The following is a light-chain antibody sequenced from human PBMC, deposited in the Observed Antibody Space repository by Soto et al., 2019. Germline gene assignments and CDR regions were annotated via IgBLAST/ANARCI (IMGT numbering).Light chain of an antibody. CDR1: SSDVGAYNY. CDR2: DVS. V-gene: IGLV2-14*03. J-gene: IGLJ2*01. Sequence: QSALTQPASVSGSPGQSITISCTGTSSDVGAYNYVSWYQHYPGRAPKLMIYDVSNRPSGVSDRFSGSKSGSTASQTISGLQAEDESDYYCSSYTSSNTVLFGGGTKLTVL. CDR3: SSYTSSNTVL.